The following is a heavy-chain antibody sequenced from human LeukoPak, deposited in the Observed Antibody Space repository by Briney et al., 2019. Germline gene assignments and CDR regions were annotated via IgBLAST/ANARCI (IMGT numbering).Heavy chain of an antibody. J-gene: IGHJ4*02. CDR2: IWSDGTEK. CDR1: GFTYSHFG. V-gene: IGHV3-33*06. Sequence: PTGGSLRLSCAGSGFTYSHFGMHWVRQAPGKGLEWVAVIWSDGTEKYYGDAVKGRFTISRDNSRNTVYLQMNNLRDDDTAVYYCAKDAKRGFDHSNSIEYWGQGTLVIVSS. CDR3: AKDAKRGFDHSNSIEY. D-gene: IGHD4-11*01.